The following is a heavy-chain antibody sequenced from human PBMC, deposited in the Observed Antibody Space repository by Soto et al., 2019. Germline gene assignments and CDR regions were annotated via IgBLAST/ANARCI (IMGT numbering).Heavy chain of an antibody. CDR2: ISYDGSDK. CDR3: AKSPNFYCSSYHCYKYYFDY. D-gene: IGHD2-2*01. V-gene: IGHV3-30*18. CDR1: GFTFNTFG. J-gene: IGHJ4*02. Sequence: QEQLVESGGGVVLPGRSLRLSCAAYGFTFNTFGMHWVRQAPGKGLEWVAVISYDGSDKYYSDSVRGRFTISRDNSMNTLYLQMNSLRTEDTAVYYCAKSPNFYCSSYHCYKYYFDYWGQGTLVTVSS.